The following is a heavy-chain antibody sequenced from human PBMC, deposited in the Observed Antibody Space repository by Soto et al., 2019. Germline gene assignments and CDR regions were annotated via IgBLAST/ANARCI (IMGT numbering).Heavy chain of an antibody. CDR3: AILSN. CDR2: IYSDGTT. D-gene: IGHD6-6*01. Sequence: TGGSLRLSCAASGFTVSSNYMNWVRQAPGKGLEWVSIIYSDGTTSYADSVKGRFTISRDNFKNTLHLQMNSLRAEDTAVYYFAILSNWGQGTLVTVSS. V-gene: IGHV3-53*01. J-gene: IGHJ4*02. CDR1: GFTVSSNY.